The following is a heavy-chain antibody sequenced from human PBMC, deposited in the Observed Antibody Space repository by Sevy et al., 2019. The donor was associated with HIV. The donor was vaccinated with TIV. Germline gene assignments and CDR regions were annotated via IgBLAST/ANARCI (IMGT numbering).Heavy chain of an antibody. CDR2: FDPEDGET. Sequence: ASVKVSCKVSGYTLTELSMHWVRQAPGKGLEWMGGFDPEDGETIYAQMFQGRVTMTEDTSTDTAYMELSSLRSEDTAVYYCATAFDCISTSCYFGWFDPWGQGTLVTVSS. CDR1: GYTLTELS. D-gene: IGHD2-2*01. V-gene: IGHV1-24*01. J-gene: IGHJ5*02. CDR3: ATAFDCISTSCYFGWFDP.